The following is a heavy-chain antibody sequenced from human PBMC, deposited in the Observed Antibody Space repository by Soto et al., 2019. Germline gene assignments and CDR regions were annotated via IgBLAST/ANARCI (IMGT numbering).Heavy chain of an antibody. CDR3: VVWGCTNGVCSPGPYDAFDI. J-gene: IGHJ3*02. V-gene: IGHV1-2*02. CDR1: GYTFTGYY. CDR2: INPNSGGT. Sequence: ASVKVSCKASGYTFTGYYMHWVRQAPGQGLEWMGWINPNSGGTTYAQKFQGRVTMTRDTSISTAYMELSRLRSDDTAVYYCVVWGCTNGVCSPGPYDAFDIWGQGTMVTVSS. D-gene: IGHD2-8*01.